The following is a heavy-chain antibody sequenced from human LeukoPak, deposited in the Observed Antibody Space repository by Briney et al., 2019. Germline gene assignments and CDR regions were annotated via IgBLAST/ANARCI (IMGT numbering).Heavy chain of an antibody. D-gene: IGHD1-7*01. CDR3: AKDPNNWNYEGY. V-gene: IGHV3-48*03. Sequence: GGSLRLSCTISGLTLSNFELNWVRQTPGKGLERVSYMSRSADRIDYADFVKGRFTISRDNSKNTLYLQMNSLRAEDTAVYYCAKDPNNWNYEGYWGQGTLVTASS. CDR1: GLTLSNFE. J-gene: IGHJ4*02. CDR2: MSRSADRI.